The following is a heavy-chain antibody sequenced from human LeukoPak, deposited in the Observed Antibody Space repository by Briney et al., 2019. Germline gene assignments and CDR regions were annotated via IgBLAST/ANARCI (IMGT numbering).Heavy chain of an antibody. CDR1: GFTFSDYY. J-gene: IGHJ5*02. V-gene: IGHV3-11*01. Sequence: GGSLRLSCAASGFTFSDYYMSWIRQAPGKGLEWVSYISSSGSTIYYADSVKGRFTISRDNAKNSLYLQMNSLRAEDTALYFCAKSRGPGSHWFDPWGQGTLVTVSS. CDR3: AKSRGPGSHWFDP. CDR2: ISSSGSTI. D-gene: IGHD3-10*01.